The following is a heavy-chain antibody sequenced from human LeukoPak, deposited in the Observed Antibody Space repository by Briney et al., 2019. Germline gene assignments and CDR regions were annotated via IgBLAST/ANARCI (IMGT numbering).Heavy chain of an antibody. CDR2: MNPNSGGR. CDR1: GYTFTTYH. Sequence: GASVKVSCRASGYTFTTYHINWVRQATGQGLEWMGWMNPNSGGRGYAQKFQGRVTITTDPSIGTAYMELSSLRSEDTAVYFCARTTLFTASGYDYWGQGTLVTVSS. V-gene: IGHV1-8*03. CDR3: ARTTLFTASGYDY. J-gene: IGHJ4*02. D-gene: IGHD3-10*02.